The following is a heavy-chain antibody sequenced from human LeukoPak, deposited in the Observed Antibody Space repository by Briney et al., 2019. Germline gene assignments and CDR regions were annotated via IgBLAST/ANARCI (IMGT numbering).Heavy chain of an antibody. J-gene: IGHJ6*04. Sequence: SETLSLTCTVSGGSIRSGDYYWNWIRQPPGKDLEWIRYIFYSGSAYYNPSLKSRVTISVDTSKNQFSLKLTSVTAADTAVYYCARIDYADYVLGGMDVWGKGTTVTVSS. CDR1: GGSIRSGDYY. V-gene: IGHV4-30-4*01. D-gene: IGHD4-17*01. CDR2: IFYSGSA. CDR3: ARIDYADYVLGGMDV.